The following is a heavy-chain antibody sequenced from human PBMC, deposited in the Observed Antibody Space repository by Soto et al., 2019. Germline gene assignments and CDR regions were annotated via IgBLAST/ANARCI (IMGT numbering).Heavy chain of an antibody. J-gene: IGHJ4*02. CDR3: AKQYYDSGGHYYDY. Sequence: AGGSLRLSCVASEFTFSSCAMTWVRQAPGQGLEWVSTVSGSGASTYYTDSVKGRFTISRDNSKNTLYLQMNSLRAEDTAVYYCAKQYYDSGGHYYDYWGRGTQVTVSS. CDR1: EFTFSSCA. D-gene: IGHD3-22*01. V-gene: IGHV3-23*01. CDR2: VSGSGAST.